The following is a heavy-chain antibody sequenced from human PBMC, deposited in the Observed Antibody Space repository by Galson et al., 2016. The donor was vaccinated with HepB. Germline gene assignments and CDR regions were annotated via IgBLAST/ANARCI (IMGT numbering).Heavy chain of an antibody. CDR1: GYNFIYYG. Sequence: SVKVSCKADGYNFIYYGISWVRQAPGQGLEWMGMISPTGGGTNYAQKFQGRVTMTRDASTSTDYMELRSLRSEDTASYYCAGPEHNYYYYYYGMDVWGQGTTVTVSS. CDR2: ISPTGGGT. CDR3: AGPEHNYYYYYYGMDV. D-gene: IGHD1-14*01. V-gene: IGHV1-46*01. J-gene: IGHJ6*02.